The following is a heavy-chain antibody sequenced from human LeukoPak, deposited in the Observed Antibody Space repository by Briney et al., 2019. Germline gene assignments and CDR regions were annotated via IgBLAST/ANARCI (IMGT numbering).Heavy chain of an antibody. J-gene: IGHJ4*02. CDR2: ISSSGSTI. Sequence: GGSLRLSCAASGFTFSSYEMNWVRQAPGKGLEWVSYISSSGSTIYYADSVKGRFTISRDNSKNTLYLQMNSLRAEDTAVYYCAKELYPGRDGYPGRFDYWGQGTLVTVSS. V-gene: IGHV3-48*03. CDR1: GFTFSSYE. D-gene: IGHD5-24*01. CDR3: AKELYPGRDGYPGRFDY.